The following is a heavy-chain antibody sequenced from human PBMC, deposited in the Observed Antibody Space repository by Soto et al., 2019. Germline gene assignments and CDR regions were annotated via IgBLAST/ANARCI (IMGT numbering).Heavy chain of an antibody. J-gene: IGHJ4*02. V-gene: IGHV1-8*01. CDR1: GYTFTSYD. D-gene: IGHD3-10*01. Sequence: QVQLVQSGAEVKKPGASVKVSCKASGYTFTSYDINWVRQATGQGLEWMGWMNPNSGNTGYAQKFQGRVTMTRNTSISTAYMELSSLRSEDTAVYYCARGLIELLWFGELLDYWGQETLVTVSS. CDR3: ARGLIELLWFGELLDY. CDR2: MNPNSGNT.